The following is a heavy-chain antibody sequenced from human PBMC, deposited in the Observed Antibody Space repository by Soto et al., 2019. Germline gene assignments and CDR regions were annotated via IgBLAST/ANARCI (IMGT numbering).Heavy chain of an antibody. CDR1: GRIFSSFP. Sequence: QVQVVQSGAEVKKPGSSVKISCKASGRIFSSFPTSWVRQVPGQGLDWMGGVISASGSVTYAPKCQGRVTMTAVNSAGIGYMELTSLTSEDTAIYYCARVGSRDAYNYVLDQWGPGTMVTVSS. D-gene: IGHD5-18*01. CDR3: ARVGSRDAYNYVLDQ. CDR2: VISASGSV. V-gene: IGHV1-69*06. J-gene: IGHJ1*01.